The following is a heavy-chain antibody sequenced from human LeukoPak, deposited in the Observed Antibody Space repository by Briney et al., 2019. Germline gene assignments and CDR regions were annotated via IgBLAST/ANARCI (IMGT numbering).Heavy chain of an antibody. CDR3: ASPSKSGAGNFDY. D-gene: IGHD3-3*01. CDR1: GFTFSSYW. V-gene: IGHV3-74*01. CDR2: INSDGSST. Sequence: HPGGSLRLSCAASGFTFSSYWMYWVRQAPGKGLVWVSRINSDGSSTSYADSVKGRFTISRDNAKNTLYLQMNSLRAEDTAVYYCASPSKSGAGNFDYWGQGTLITVSS. J-gene: IGHJ4*02.